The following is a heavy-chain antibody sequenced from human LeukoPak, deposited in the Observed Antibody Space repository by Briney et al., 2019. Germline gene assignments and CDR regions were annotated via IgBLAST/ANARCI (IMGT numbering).Heavy chain of an antibody. CDR1: GGSISSSSYF. Sequence: PSETLSLTCTVSGGSISSSSYFWDWIRQPPGKGLEWIGSIYYRGSTYYNPSLKSRVTISVDTYKNQFSLKLSAVTAADTAIYYCARDLVGSGWYRGVVGYIDYWGQGSLVTVSS. D-gene: IGHD6-19*01. CDR3: ARDLVGSGWYRGVVGYIDY. V-gene: IGHV4-39*02. J-gene: IGHJ4*02. CDR2: IYYRGST.